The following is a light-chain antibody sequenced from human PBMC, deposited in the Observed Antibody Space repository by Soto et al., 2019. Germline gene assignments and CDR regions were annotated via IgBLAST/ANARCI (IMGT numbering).Light chain of an antibody. CDR1: QTLRRTY. J-gene: IGKJ2*01. CDR2: GAS. V-gene: IGKV3-20*01. CDR3: HQYDNEPQT. Sequence: EILLMQSPGTLSLSPGERATLSWRASQTLRRTYIAWYQQKPGQAPRVLIYGASKRDTGIPDRFSGSGSGTDFSLTISRLEPEDFEVYYCHQYDNEPQTYGQGTKVDIK.